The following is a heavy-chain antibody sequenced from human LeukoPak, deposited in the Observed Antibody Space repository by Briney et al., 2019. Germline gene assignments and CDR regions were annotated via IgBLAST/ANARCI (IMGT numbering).Heavy chain of an antibody. D-gene: IGHD2-15*01. CDR3: AHTRVVVAATNFDY. CDR1: GFSLRTSGVG. J-gene: IGHJ4*02. Sequence: ESGPTLVKPTQTLTLTCTFSGFSLRTSGVGVGWIRQPPGKALEWLALIYWDDDKRYSPSLKSRLTITKDTSKNQAVLTMTNMDPVDTATYYCAHTRVVVAATNFDYGGQGTLVTVSS. CDR2: IYWDDDK. V-gene: IGHV2-5*02.